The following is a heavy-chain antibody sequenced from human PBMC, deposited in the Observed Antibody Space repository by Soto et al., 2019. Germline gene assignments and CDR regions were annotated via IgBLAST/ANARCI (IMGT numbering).Heavy chain of an antibody. Sequence: QVQLVESGGGVVQPGRSLRLSCAASGFTFSSYGMHWVRQAPGKGLEWVAVISYDGSNKYYADSVKGRFTISRDNSKNTLYLQMNSLRAEDTAVYYCAKETYGDYVPYFDHWGQGTLVTVSS. D-gene: IGHD4-17*01. V-gene: IGHV3-30*18. CDR2: ISYDGSNK. J-gene: IGHJ4*02. CDR1: GFTFSSYG. CDR3: AKETYGDYVPYFDH.